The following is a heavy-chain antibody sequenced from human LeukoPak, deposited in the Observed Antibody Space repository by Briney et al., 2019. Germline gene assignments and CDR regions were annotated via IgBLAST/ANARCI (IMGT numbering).Heavy chain of an antibody. CDR2: MNPNSGNT. J-gene: IGHJ3*02. Sequence: ASVKVSCKASGYTCTSYDINWVRQATGQGLEWMGWMNPNSGNTGYAQKFQGRVTMTRNTSISTAYMELSSLRSEDTAVYYCARFYYDSTPSAFDIWGQGTMVTVSS. CDR3: ARFYYDSTPSAFDI. D-gene: IGHD3-22*01. CDR1: GYTCTSYD. V-gene: IGHV1-8*01.